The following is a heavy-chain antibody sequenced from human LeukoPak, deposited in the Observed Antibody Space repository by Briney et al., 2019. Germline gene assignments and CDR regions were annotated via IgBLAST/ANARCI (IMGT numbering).Heavy chain of an antibody. Sequence: SETLSLTCAVYGGSLSGYYCSWIRQPPGKGLEWIGEINHSGSTNYNPSLKNRVTMSEDTFKNQFSLRLSSVTAADTAVYYCASRRGGGLYYFDYWSQGTLVTVSS. CDR2: INHSGST. V-gene: IGHV4-34*01. CDR1: GGSLSGYY. J-gene: IGHJ4*02. CDR3: ASRRGGGLYYFDY. D-gene: IGHD1-26*01.